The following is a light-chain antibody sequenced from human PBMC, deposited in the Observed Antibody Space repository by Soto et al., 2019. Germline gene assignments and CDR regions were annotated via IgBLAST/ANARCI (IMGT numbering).Light chain of an antibody. V-gene: IGKV1-5*03. J-gene: IGKJ1*01. CDR2: KAS. CDR1: QSISSW. CDR3: QQYNSYSRT. Sequence: FHIARSPSTPSASVGDRGTITCRDSQSISSWLAWYQQKPGKAPNLLIYKASSLESGVPSRFSGSGSGTEFTLTISSLQPDDFATYYCQQYNSYSRTFGQGTKVDIK.